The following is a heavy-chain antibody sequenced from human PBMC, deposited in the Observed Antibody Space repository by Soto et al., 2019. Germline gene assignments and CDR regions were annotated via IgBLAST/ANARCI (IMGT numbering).Heavy chain of an antibody. CDR3: ARERKFDFWRKGLDV. J-gene: IGHJ6*02. CDR1: GYTFTSYD. Sequence: QAQLVQSGAEVKKPGASVKVSCKASGYTFTSYDINWVRQAPGQGLEWLGWMDPNSGSTSYAQNFQGRVTMTRNISINTAHMELSSLRSEDTAVYYCARERKFDFWRKGLDVWGQGTTVTVSS. D-gene: IGHD3-3*01. CDR2: MDPNSGST. V-gene: IGHV1-8*01.